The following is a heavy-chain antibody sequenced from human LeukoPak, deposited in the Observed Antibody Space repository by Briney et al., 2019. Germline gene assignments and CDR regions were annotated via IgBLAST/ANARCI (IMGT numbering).Heavy chain of an antibody. D-gene: IGHD6-19*01. CDR2: ISGSGGST. CDR1: GFTFSSYA. CDR3: ANLIAVAGTLYDY. J-gene: IGHJ4*02. V-gene: IGHV3-23*01. Sequence: GGSLILSCAASGFTFSSYAMSWVRQAPGKGLEWVSAISGSGGSTYYADSVKGRFTISRDNSKNTLYLQMNSLRAEDTAVYYCANLIAVAGTLYDYWGQGTLVTVSS.